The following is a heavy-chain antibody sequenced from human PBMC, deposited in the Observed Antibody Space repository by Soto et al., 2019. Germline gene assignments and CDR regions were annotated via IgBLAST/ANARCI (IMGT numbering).Heavy chain of an antibody. V-gene: IGHV1-69*06. J-gene: IGHJ6*02. D-gene: IGHD1-26*01. CDR2: IIPIFERT. Sequence: VELVQSGSEVKKPGSSVKVSCKTSGGPFTSFYVNWVRQAPGKGLEWMGDIIPIFERTNYAQKFQGRVTITADMATTTAYMELGSLRSDDTAVYFCAVGLSGSYYQNGMDVWGLGTTVIVS. CDR1: GGPFTSFY. CDR3: AVGLSGSYYQNGMDV.